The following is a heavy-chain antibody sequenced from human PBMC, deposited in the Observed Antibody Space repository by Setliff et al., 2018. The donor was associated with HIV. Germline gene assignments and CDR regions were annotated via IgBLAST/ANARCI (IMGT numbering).Heavy chain of an antibody. Sequence: SETLSLTCSVSGYSISNGYYWGWIRQPPGKGLEWIGSFYETGYTYYNPSLKSRVIISLDTSKNHLSLKLRSVTAADTAVYYCARPLSTSYNFWGDAFAVWGQGTVVTVSS. CDR2: FYETGYT. CDR3: ARPLSTSYNFWGDAFAV. CDR1: GYSISNGYY. V-gene: IGHV4-38-2*01. D-gene: IGHD3-3*01. J-gene: IGHJ3*01.